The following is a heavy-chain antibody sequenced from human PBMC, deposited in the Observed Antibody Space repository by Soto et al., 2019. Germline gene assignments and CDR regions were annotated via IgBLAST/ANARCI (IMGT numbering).Heavy chain of an antibody. Sequence: SETLSLTCAVSGYSISSAYYWGGIRQPPGKGLEWIGSIYHSGSTYYNPSLKSRVTISVDTSKNQFSLKLSSLTAADTAVYYCAMAYYDSSGYRTRGWFDPWGQGTLVTVSS. CDR2: IYHSGST. D-gene: IGHD3-22*01. V-gene: IGHV4-38-2*01. CDR1: GYSISSAYY. CDR3: AMAYYDSSGYRTRGWFDP. J-gene: IGHJ5*02.